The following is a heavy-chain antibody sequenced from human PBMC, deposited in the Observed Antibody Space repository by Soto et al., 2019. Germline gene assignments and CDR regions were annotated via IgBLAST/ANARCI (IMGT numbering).Heavy chain of an antibody. CDR2: IYHSGST. J-gene: IGHJ6*02. CDR1: GGSISNGGYS. CDR3: ARGVDV. V-gene: IGHV4-30-2*01. Sequence: QLQLQESGSRLVKHSQTLSLTCAVSGGSISNGGYSWSWIRQPPGKGLEWIGYIYHSGSTYYNPSLKSRVTISVDRSKNQFSLKLSSVTAADTAVYYCARGVDVWGQGTTVTVSS.